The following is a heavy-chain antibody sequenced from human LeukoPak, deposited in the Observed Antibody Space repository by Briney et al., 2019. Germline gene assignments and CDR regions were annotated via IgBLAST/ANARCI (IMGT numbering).Heavy chain of an antibody. CDR2: ISASAGST. Sequence: PGGSLRLSCAASGFTFSSYAMSWVRQAPGKGLEWVSTISASAGSTYYADSVKGRFTVSRDNSKHTLYLQMNSLRAEDTAGYYCARSGYSYGYGWAFDIWGQGTMVTVSS. CDR1: GFTFSSYA. V-gene: IGHV3-23*01. J-gene: IGHJ3*02. CDR3: ARSGYSYGYGWAFDI. D-gene: IGHD5-18*01.